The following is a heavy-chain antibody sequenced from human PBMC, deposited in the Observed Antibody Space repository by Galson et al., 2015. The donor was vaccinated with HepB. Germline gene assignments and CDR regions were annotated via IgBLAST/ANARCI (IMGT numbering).Heavy chain of an antibody. Sequence: SLTCSVSGGSISSDYWSWIRQSPGKGLEWIGYIFYSGSTYYNPSLKSRVTISVDTSKNRFSLKLSSVTVADTAVYYCARRGYCSGGNCYTANYYYGMDVWGQGTTVTVSS. CDR3: ARRGYCSGGNCYTANYYYGMDV. CDR1: GGSISSDY. V-gene: IGHV4-59*12. CDR2: IFYSGST. D-gene: IGHD2-15*01. J-gene: IGHJ6*02.